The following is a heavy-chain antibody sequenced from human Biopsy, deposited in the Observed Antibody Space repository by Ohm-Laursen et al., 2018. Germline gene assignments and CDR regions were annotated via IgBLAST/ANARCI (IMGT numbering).Heavy chain of an antibody. J-gene: IGHJ3*02. CDR2: ISPSSGGT. CDR3: ARDPGYDFWSGSDPFDI. V-gene: IGHV1-2*02. CDR1: GGTFSSYV. Sequence: SVKVSCKASGGTFSSYVISWVRQAPGQGPEWMGWISPSSGGTNYAQKFQGRVTMIRDTSATTAYMELRSLRSGDTAIYFCARDPGYDFWSGSDPFDIWGQGTLVTVS. D-gene: IGHD3-3*01.